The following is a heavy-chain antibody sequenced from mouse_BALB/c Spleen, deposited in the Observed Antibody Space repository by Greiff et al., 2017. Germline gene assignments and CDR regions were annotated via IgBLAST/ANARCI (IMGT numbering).Heavy chain of an antibody. CDR3: ARHGLSNWDYYAMDY. V-gene: IGHV5-6*01. J-gene: IGHJ4*01. D-gene: IGHD4-1*02. CDR2: ISSGGSYT. CDR1: GFTFSSYG. Sequence: EVKLMESGGDLVKPGGSLKLSCAASGFTFSSYGMSWVRQTPDKRLEWVATISSGGSYTYYPDSVKGRFTISRDNAKNTLYLQMSSLKSEDTAMYYCARHGLSNWDYYAMDYWGQGTSVTVSS.